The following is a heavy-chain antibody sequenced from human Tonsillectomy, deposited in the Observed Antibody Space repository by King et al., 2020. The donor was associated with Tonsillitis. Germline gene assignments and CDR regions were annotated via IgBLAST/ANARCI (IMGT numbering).Heavy chain of an antibody. CDR1: GDSFTSYW. Sequence: QLVQSGAEVKKPGESLRISCKGSGDSFTSYWITWVRQMPGKGLECMATMDPSDSYSTYSPSFQGHGTISSDKSISTAYLQWGSLKTSDTALYYCARHGDVARSMAPLDFWGQGTLVTVSS. J-gene: IGHJ4*02. D-gene: IGHD2/OR15-2a*01. CDR3: ARHGDVARSMAPLDF. V-gene: IGHV5-10-1*03. CDR2: MDPSDSYS.